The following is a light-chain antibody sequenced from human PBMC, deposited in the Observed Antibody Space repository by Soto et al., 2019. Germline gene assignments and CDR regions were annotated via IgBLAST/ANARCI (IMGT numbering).Light chain of an antibody. CDR3: QKYNNWPRT. J-gene: IGKJ2*01. Sequence: EIVMTQSPATLSVSPGERATLSCRASQSVSSNLAWYQQKPGQAPRLLIYGASTRATGIPARFSGSGSVTEFTITISSLQSEDFAVYYCQKYNNWPRTFGQGTKLEIK. CDR2: GAS. CDR1: QSVSSN. V-gene: IGKV3-15*01.